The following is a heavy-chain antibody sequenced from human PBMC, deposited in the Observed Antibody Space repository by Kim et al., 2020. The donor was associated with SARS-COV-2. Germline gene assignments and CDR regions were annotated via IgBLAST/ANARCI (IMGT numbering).Heavy chain of an antibody. CDR1: GGSISSYY. CDR3: ARGGISTVITV. D-gene: IGHD4-17*01. CDR2: MYSTGNS. Sequence: SETLSLICSVSGGSISSYYWTWIRQPAGKGLEWIGRMYSTGNSNYNPSLKSRVTMSVDTSTNQFSLKLSSVTAADTAIYYCARGGISTVITVWGQGTLVTVSS. J-gene: IGHJ4*02. V-gene: IGHV4-4*07.